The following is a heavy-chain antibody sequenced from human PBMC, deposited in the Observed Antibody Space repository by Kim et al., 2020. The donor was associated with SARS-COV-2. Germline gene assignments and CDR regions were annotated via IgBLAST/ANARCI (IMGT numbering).Heavy chain of an antibody. CDR3: IKDVSPGGMGV. V-gene: IGHV3-9*01. Sequence: AYADSVKVRFTISRDNAKNSLYLQMNSLRLDDTSLYCCIKDVSPGGMGVWSQGTTVTVSS. J-gene: IGHJ6*02.